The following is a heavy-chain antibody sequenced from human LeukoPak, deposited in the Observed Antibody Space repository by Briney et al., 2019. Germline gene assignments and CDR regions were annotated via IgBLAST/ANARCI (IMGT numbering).Heavy chain of an antibody. Sequence: PGGSLRLSCAASGFTFSSYWMSWVRQAPGKGLEWVANIKQDGSEKYYVDSVKGRFTISRDNAKNSLYLQMNSLRAEDTAVYYCARVAFGTTQAPFDYWGQGTLVTVSS. CDR2: IKQDGSEK. D-gene: IGHD1-7*01. CDR1: GFTFSSYW. J-gene: IGHJ4*02. CDR3: ARVAFGTTQAPFDY. V-gene: IGHV3-7*01.